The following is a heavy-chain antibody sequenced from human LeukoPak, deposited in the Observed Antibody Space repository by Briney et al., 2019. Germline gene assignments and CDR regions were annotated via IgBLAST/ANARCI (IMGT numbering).Heavy chain of an antibody. CDR1: GGSISSYY. CDR3: ARTMVRGVFDY. CDR2: IYYSGST. V-gene: IGHV4-59*12. Sequence: SETLSLTCTVSGGSISSYYWSWIRQPPGKGLEWIGYIYYSGSTNYNPSLKSRVTISVDTSKNQFSLKLSSVTAADTAVYYCARTMVRGVFDYWGQGTLVTVSS. D-gene: IGHD3-10*01. J-gene: IGHJ4*02.